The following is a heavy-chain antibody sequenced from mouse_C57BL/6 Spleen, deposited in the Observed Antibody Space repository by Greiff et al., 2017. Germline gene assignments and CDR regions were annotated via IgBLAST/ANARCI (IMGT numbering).Heavy chain of an antibody. J-gene: IGHJ4*01. CDR1: GFSLTSYG. D-gene: IGHD1-1*01. CDR3: ASPTVVGMDY. V-gene: IGHV2-2*01. Sequence: VQLQQSGPGLVQPSQSLSIPCTVSGFSLTSYGVHWVRQSPGKGLEWLGVIWSGGSTDYNAAFISILSISKDNYKGHVCFTMNSLEADDTAIYYCASPTVVGMDYWGQGTSVTVSS. CDR2: IWSGGST.